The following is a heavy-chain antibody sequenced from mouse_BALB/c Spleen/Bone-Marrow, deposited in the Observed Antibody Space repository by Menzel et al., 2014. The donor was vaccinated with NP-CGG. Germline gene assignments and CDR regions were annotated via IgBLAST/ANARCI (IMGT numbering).Heavy chain of an antibody. J-gene: IGHJ4*01. V-gene: IGHV1-15*01. D-gene: IGHD2-14*01. CDR3: RAYYRYDGYAMDY. Sequence: QVQLQQSGAELVRPGASVTLSCKASGYTFTDYEMHWVKQTPVHGLEWIGAIDPGTGGTAYNQKFKGKAALTADKSSSTAYMELRSLTSEDSAVYYCRAYYRYDGYAMDYWGQGTSVTVSS. CDR1: GYTFTDYE. CDR2: IDPGTGGT.